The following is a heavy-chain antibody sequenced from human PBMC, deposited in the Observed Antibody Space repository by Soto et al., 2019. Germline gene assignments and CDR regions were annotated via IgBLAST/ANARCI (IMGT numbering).Heavy chain of an antibody. CDR1: GGSISSSSYY. J-gene: IGHJ5*02. CDR3: AREEGGRVLRFLEWLLDWFDP. Sequence: PSETLSLTCTVSGGSISSSSYYWGWIRQPPGKGLEWIGSIYYSGSTYYNPSLKSRVTISVDTSKNQFSLKLSSVTAADTAVYYCAREEGGRVLRFLEWLLDWFDPWGQGTLVTVSS. V-gene: IGHV4-39*02. D-gene: IGHD3-3*01. CDR2: IYYSGST.